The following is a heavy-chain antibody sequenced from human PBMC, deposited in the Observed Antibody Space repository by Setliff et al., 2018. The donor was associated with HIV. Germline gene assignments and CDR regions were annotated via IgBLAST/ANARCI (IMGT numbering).Heavy chain of an antibody. CDR1: GGSFSNSYYF. V-gene: IGHV4-39*01. J-gene: IGHJ6*03. Sequence: SETLSLTYNVSGGSFSNSYYFWGWIRQPPGKGLEWIGSISYSGSTYYNPSLKSRVTMSVDTSKNQFSLKLSSVTAADTAVYYCARHRQGLTGSTPGYYMDVWGKGTTVTVSS. CDR3: ARHRQGLTGSTPGYYMDV. CDR2: ISYSGST. D-gene: IGHD1-7*01.